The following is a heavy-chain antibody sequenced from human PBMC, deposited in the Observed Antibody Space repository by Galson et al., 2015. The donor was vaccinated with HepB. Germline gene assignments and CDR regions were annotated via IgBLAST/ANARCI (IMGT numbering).Heavy chain of an antibody. CDR2: INPNSGAT. J-gene: IGHJ5*02. V-gene: IGHV1-2*02. Sequence: SVKVSCKASGYTFTGYYMHWVRQAPGQGLEWMGWINPNSGATNYAQKFQGRVTMTRDTSISTAYMELSRLRSDDTAVYYCARGRRYYGSGSYGLFDPWGQGTLVTVSS. CDR1: GYTFTGYY. CDR3: ARGRRYYGSGSYGLFDP. D-gene: IGHD3-10*01.